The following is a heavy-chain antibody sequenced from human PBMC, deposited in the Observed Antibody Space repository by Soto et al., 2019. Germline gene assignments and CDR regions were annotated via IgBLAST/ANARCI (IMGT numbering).Heavy chain of an antibody. V-gene: IGHV5-10-1*01. CDR1: GYSFTSYW. J-gene: IGHJ6*02. Sequence: GESLKISCKGSGYSFTSYWISWVRQMPGKGLEWMGRIDPSDSYTNYSPSFQGHVTISADKSISTAYLQWSSLKASDTAMYCCASLKGGYDSYRGYYYGMDVWGQGTTVTVSS. CDR3: ASLKGGYDSYRGYYYGMDV. CDR2: IDPSDSYT. D-gene: IGHD3-22*01.